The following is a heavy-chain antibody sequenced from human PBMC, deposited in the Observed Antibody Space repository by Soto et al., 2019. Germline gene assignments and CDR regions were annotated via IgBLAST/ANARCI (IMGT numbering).Heavy chain of an antibody. J-gene: IGHJ3*02. CDR2: INPNSGGT. CDR3: ARANAEQQLVWFYAFDI. Sequence: ASVKVSCKASGYTFTGYYMHWVRQAPGQGLEWMGWINPNSGGTNYAQKFQGWVTMTRDTSISTAYMELSRLRSDDTAVYYCARANAEQQLVWFYAFDIWGQGAMVTVSS. CDR1: GYTFTGYY. V-gene: IGHV1-2*04. D-gene: IGHD6-13*01.